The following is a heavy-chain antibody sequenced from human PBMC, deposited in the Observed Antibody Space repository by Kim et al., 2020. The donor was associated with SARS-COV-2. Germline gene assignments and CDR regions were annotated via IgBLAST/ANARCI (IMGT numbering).Heavy chain of an antibody. CDR2: IYYSGST. CDR3: ARGYYGSGSYYKNYYYYYGMDV. D-gene: IGHD3-10*01. V-gene: IGHV4-59*01. J-gene: IGHJ6*02. CDR1: GGSISSYY. Sequence: SETLSLTCTVSGGSISSYYWSWIRQPPGKGLEWIGYIYYSGSTNYNPSLKSRVTISVDTSKNQFSLKLSSVTAADTAVYYCARGYYGSGSYYKNYYYYYGMDVWGQGTTVTVSS.